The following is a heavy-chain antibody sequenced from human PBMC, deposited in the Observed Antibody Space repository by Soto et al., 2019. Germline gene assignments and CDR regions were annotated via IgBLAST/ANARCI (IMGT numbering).Heavy chain of an antibody. CDR1: GNSMSSSTSY. CDR3: ARPREFTYYESSGYPFDY. D-gene: IGHD3-22*01. V-gene: IGHV4-39*01. Sequence: SDTLSLTCTVSGNSMSSSTSYRGWIRQPTGKALEWIGSIYYSGSTYYNPSLKSRVTISVDTSKDQFSLKLSSVTAADTAVYYCARPREFTYYESSGYPFDYWGQGTLVTVSS. CDR2: IYYSGST. J-gene: IGHJ4*02.